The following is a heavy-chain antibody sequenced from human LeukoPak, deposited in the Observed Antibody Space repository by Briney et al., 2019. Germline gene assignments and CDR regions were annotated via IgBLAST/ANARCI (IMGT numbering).Heavy chain of an antibody. D-gene: IGHD1-26*01. Sequence: SQTLSPTCTVSGGSVSNYYWSCVRQPPGKGLEWIGYIYYSGTTSYNPSLKSRLTISVDTYKNQFSLKLSSVTAPDTAVYCCARDLGSGKDYAYFDYWGQGTLVTVSS. CDR3: ARDLGSGKDYAYFDY. CDR2: IYYSGTT. V-gene: IGHV4-59*02. J-gene: IGHJ4*02. CDR1: GGSVSNYY.